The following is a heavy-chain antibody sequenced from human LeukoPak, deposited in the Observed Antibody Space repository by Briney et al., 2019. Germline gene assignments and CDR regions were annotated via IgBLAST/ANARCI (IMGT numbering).Heavy chain of an antibody. V-gene: IGHV3-15*01. J-gene: IGHJ3*02. D-gene: IGHD2-15*01. Sequence: PGGSLRLSCAASGFTFSNAWMSWVRQAPGKGLEWVGRIKRRIDGETTDYATPVKGRFTISRDDSKNTLYLQMNSLKTEDTALYYCTTGDCSGGSCHAFDIWGQGTMVTVSS. CDR2: IKRRIDGETT. CDR1: GFTFSNAW. CDR3: TTGDCSGGSCHAFDI.